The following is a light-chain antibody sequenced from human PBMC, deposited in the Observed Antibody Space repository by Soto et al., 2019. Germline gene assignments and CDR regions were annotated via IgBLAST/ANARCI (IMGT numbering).Light chain of an antibody. J-gene: IGKJ2*01. CDR3: QRYGIYPPKYT. V-gene: IGKV3-20*01. CDR1: QSVDSSS. CDR2: SAS. Sequence: EIVLTQSPGTLSLSPGERATLSCRASQSVDSSSLAWYQQKPGQAPRLLIYSASSRATGIPDRFSGSGSGTDFTLTISRLEPEDFQVYYFQRYGIYPPKYTFGQGTKLEIK.